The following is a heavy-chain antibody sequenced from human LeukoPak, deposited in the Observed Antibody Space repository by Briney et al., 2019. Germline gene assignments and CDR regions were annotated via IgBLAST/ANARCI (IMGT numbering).Heavy chain of an antibody. CDR3: TTERGYSYGYAD. CDR2: IYSGGST. D-gene: IGHD5-18*01. Sequence: PGGSLRLSCAASGFTVSSNYMSWVRQAPGKGLEWLSVIYSGGSTYYADSVKGRFTISRDNSKNTLYLQMNSLRAEDTAVYYCTTERGYSYGYADWGQGTLVTVSS. V-gene: IGHV3-66*01. CDR1: GFTVSSNY. J-gene: IGHJ4*02.